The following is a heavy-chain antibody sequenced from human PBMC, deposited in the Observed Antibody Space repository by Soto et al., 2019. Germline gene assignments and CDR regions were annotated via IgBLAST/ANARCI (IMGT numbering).Heavy chain of an antibody. J-gene: IGHJ6*02. Sequence: VGSLRLSCAASGFTFSSYSMNWLRQAPGKGLEWVSSISSSSSYIYYADSVKGRFTISRDNAKNSLYLQMNSLRAEDTAVYYCARERGYSSSFYYGMDVWGQGTTVTVSS. D-gene: IGHD6-6*01. CDR3: ARERGYSSSFYYGMDV. V-gene: IGHV3-21*01. CDR2: ISSSSSYI. CDR1: GFTFSSYS.